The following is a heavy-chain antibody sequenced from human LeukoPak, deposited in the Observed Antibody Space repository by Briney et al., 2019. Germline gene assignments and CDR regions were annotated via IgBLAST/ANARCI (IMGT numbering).Heavy chain of an antibody. D-gene: IGHD3-10*01. V-gene: IGHV4-34*01. CDR1: GGSFSGYY. Sequence: SETLSLTCAVYGGSFSGYYWSWIRQPPGKGLEWIGEINHSGSTNYNPSLKSRVTISVDTSKNQFSLKLSSVTAADTAVYYCARGRGSFYYYYYMDVWGKGTMVTVSS. J-gene: IGHJ6*03. CDR3: ARGRGSFYYYYYMDV. CDR2: INHSGST.